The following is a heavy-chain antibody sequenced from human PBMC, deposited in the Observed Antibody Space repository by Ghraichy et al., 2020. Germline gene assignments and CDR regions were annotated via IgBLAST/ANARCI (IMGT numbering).Heavy chain of an antibody. J-gene: IGHJ4*02. D-gene: IGHD7-27*01. CDR3: AREGLTGDSSRMDAVYYFDY. CDR1: GFTFSSYE. CDR2: ISSSCSTI. Sequence: GGSLRLSCAASGFTFSSYEMNWVRQAPGKGLEWVSYISSSCSTIYYADSVKGRFTISRDNAKNSLYLQMNSLRAEDTAVYYCAREGLTGDSSRMDAVYYFDYWGQGTLVTVSS. V-gene: IGHV3-48*03.